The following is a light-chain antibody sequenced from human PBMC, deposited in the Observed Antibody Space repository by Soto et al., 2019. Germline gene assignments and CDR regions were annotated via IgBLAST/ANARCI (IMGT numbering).Light chain of an antibody. CDR2: LAS. Sequence: DIQMTQSPSTLSASVGDRVTITCRASQGISNWLAWYQQKPGKAPKLLIYLASTLVFGVPSRFSGSGSGTEFTLTISGLQPDDFATYYCQQYNSYPITFGPGTKVDIK. V-gene: IGKV1-5*03. J-gene: IGKJ3*01. CDR3: QQYNSYPIT. CDR1: QGISNW.